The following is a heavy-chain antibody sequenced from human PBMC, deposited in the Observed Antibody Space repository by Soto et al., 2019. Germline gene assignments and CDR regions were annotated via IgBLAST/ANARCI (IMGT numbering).Heavy chain of an antibody. Sequence: QVQLVQSGAEEKKPGASVKVSCKASGYTFTRYAMHWVRQAPGHRLEWMGWINAGNGNTKYSQKFQGRVTITRDTSASTADMELSSLRSEDTAGYYCARSIVGVTARDYWGQGTLVTVSS. CDR1: GYTFTRYA. CDR3: ARSIVGVTARDY. V-gene: IGHV1-3*05. J-gene: IGHJ4*02. D-gene: IGHD2-21*02. CDR2: INAGNGNT.